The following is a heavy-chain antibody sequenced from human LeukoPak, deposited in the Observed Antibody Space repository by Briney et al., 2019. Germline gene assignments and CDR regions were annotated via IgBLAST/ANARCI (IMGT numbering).Heavy chain of an antibody. CDR1: GCTFTGYY. D-gene: IGHD2-2*01. V-gene: IGHV1-2*02. CDR3: ARDYCSSTSCLVDWFDP. J-gene: IGHJ5*02. Sequence: ASVKVSCKASGCTFTGYYMHWVRQAPGQGLEWMGWINPNSGGTNYAQKFQGRVTMTRDTSINTAYMELSRLRSDDTAVYYCARDYCSSTSCLVDWFDPWGQGTLVTVSS. CDR2: INPNSGGT.